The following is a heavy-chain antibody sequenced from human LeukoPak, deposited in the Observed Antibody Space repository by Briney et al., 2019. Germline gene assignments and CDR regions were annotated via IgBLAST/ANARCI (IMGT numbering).Heavy chain of an antibody. CDR1: GGSISSGSYY. CDR2: IYTSGST. Sequence: SETLSLTCTVSGGSISSGSYYWSWIRQPAGKGLEWIGRIYTSGSTNYNPSLKSRVTISVDTSKNQFSLKLSSVTAADTAVYYCARENWDIVVVVASNWFDPWGQGTLVTASS. V-gene: IGHV4-61*02. D-gene: IGHD2-15*01. J-gene: IGHJ5*02. CDR3: ARENWDIVVVVASNWFDP.